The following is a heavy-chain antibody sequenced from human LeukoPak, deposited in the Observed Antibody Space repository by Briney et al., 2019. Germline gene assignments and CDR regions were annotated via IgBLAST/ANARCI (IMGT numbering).Heavy chain of an antibody. Sequence: GGSLRLSCAASGFTFSSYCMHWVRQAPGKGLEWVAVISYDGSNKFYADSVKGPFTISRDNSKNTLYMQMNSLRAADTSVYIGAKVLEVYFDTWGQGTLVAASS. J-gene: IGHJ4*02. D-gene: IGHD2-8*02. V-gene: IGHV3-30*18. CDR2: ISYDGSNK. CDR3: AKVLEVYFDT. CDR1: GFTFSSYC.